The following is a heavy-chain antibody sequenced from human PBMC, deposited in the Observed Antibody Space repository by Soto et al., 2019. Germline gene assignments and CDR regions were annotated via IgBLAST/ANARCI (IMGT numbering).Heavy chain of an antibody. V-gene: IGHV3-74*01. CDR2: INSDGTRA. D-gene: IGHD2-15*01. J-gene: IGHJ4*02. Sequence: SLRLSCASSGFTFSNYCMYWVRQVPGKGLVWVSRINSDGTRASYGDSAKGRFTISRDNAKNTLYLQMNSLRADDTAVYYCARAHSGPDWGQGTLVTVSS. CDR3: ARAHSGPD. CDR1: GFTFSNYC.